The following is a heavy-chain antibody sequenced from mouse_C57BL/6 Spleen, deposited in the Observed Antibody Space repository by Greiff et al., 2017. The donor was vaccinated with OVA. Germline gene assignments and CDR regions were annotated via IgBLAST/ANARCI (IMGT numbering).Heavy chain of an antibody. V-gene: IGHV1-26*01. D-gene: IGHD1-1*01. J-gene: IGHJ1*03. CDR2: INPNNGGT. Sequence: EVQLQQSGPELVKPGASVKISCKASGYTFTDYYMNWVKQSHGKSLEWIGDINPNNGGTSYNQKFKGKATLTVDKPSSTAYMELRSLTSEDSAVYYCARRDYYGSSYWYFDVWGTGTTVTVSS. CDR3: ARRDYYGSSYWYFDV. CDR1: GYTFTDYY.